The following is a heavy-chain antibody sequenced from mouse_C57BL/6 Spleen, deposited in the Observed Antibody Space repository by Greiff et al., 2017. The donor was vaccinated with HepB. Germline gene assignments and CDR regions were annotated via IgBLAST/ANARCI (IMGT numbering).Heavy chain of an antibody. CDR3: ARSRDGYYVPFDY. Sequence: VQLQQPGAELVKPGASVKMSCKASGYTFISYWITWVKQRPGQGLEWIGDIYPGSGSTNYNEKFKSKATLTVDTSSSTAYMQLSSLTSEDSAVYYCARSRDGYYVPFDYWGQGTTLTVSS. CDR2: IYPGSGST. D-gene: IGHD2-3*01. CDR1: GYTFISYW. J-gene: IGHJ2*01. V-gene: IGHV1-55*01.